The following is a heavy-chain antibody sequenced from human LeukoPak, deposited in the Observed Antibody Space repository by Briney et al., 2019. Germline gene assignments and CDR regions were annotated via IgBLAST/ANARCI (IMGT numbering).Heavy chain of an antibody. CDR2: IYHSGST. V-gene: IGHV4-39*07. CDR1: DGSISSDSYY. Sequence: SETLSLTCTVPDGSISSDSYYWGWIRQPPGKGLEWIGYIYHSGSTYYNPSLKSRVTISVDRSKNQFSLKLSSVTAADTAVYYCARGEYCTNGVCAPGYWGQGTLVTVSS. J-gene: IGHJ4*02. D-gene: IGHD2-8*01. CDR3: ARGEYCTNGVCAPGY.